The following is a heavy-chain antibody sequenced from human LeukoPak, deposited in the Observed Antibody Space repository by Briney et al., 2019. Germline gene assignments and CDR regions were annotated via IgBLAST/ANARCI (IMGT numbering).Heavy chain of an antibody. J-gene: IGHJ4*02. D-gene: IGHD2/OR15-2a*01. Sequence: PSETLSLTCTVSGGSISSYYWSWIRQPPGKGLEWIGYISYSGNTNYNPSLKSRVTISADTSKNQFSLNLSSVTAADTAVYYCARGQEFTDYWGQGTLVTVSS. V-gene: IGHV4-59*12. CDR1: GGSISSYY. CDR2: ISYSGNT. CDR3: ARGQEFTDY.